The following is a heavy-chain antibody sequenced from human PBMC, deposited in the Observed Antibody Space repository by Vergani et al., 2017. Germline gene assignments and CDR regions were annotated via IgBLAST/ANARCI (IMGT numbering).Heavy chain of an antibody. CDR3: ASLWDIVVVPAVVDY. Sequence: EVQLLESGGGLVQPGGSLRLSCAASGFTFSSYAMSWVRQAPGKGLEWVSAISGSGGSTYYADSVKGRFTISRDNSKNTLYLQMNSLRAEDTAVYYCASLWDIVVVPAVVDYWGQGTLVTVSS. CDR2: ISGSGGST. V-gene: IGHV3-23*01. J-gene: IGHJ4*02. CDR1: GFTFSSYA. D-gene: IGHD2-2*01.